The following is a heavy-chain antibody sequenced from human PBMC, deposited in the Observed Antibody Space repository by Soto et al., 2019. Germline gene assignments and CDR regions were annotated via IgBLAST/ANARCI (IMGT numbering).Heavy chain of an antibody. CDR2: IYYSGST. V-gene: IGHV4-39*01. J-gene: IGHJ3*02. CDR3: ARLKGYYYDSSGYLERPYDVFDI. CDR1: GGSISSNINY. Sequence: SETLSLTCIVSGGSISSNINYWGWIRQPPGKRLEWIGTIYYSGSTYYNPSLKSRVTISVDTSKNQFSLKLSSVTAADTAVYYCARLKGYYYDSSGYLERPYDVFDIWGRETMVTVSS. D-gene: IGHD3-22*01.